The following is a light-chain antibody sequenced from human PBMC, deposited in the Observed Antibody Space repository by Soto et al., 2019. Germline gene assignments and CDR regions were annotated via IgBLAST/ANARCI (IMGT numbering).Light chain of an antibody. Sequence: QSALTQPASVSGSPGQSITISCTGTSSDVGIYNLVSWYQQHPGKAPKLMIYDVSKRPSGVSDRFSGSKSGNTASLTISGLQAEDDADYYCCSYATSTTVVFGGGTKLTVL. V-gene: IGLV2-23*02. J-gene: IGLJ3*02. CDR2: DVS. CDR3: CSYATSTTVV. CDR1: SSDVGIYNL.